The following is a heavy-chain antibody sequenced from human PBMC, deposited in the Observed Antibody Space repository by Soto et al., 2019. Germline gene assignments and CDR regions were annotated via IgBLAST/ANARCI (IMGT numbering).Heavy chain of an antibody. CDR1: GFSVSRNRAA. CDR2: TYYRSKWYN. Sequence: SQTLSLICAIFGFSVSRNRAACSWIGQSPSRGLEWLGRTYYRSKWYNDYAVSVKSRITINPDTSKNQFSLQLNSVTPEDAAVYYCARDVRSSSWYNWFDPWGQGTLVTVSS. CDR3: ARDVRSSSWYNWFDP. D-gene: IGHD6-13*01. V-gene: IGHV6-1*01. J-gene: IGHJ5*02.